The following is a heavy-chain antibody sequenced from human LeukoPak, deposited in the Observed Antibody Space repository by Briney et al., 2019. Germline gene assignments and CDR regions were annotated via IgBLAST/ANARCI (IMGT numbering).Heavy chain of an antibody. CDR2: FDSEDGKT. CDR3: VTGSSERDYYDSGTYYLGDS. Sequence: ASVKVSCKVSGAILIELSIHWVRQSPGKGLEWMGGFDSEDGKTKVAQSFLDRVSLTEDTSLATAYMELRSLTSEDTAVYYCVTGSSERDYYDSGTYYLGDSWGQGTVVTVSS. V-gene: IGHV1-24*01. D-gene: IGHD3-10*01. CDR1: GAILIELS. J-gene: IGHJ4*02.